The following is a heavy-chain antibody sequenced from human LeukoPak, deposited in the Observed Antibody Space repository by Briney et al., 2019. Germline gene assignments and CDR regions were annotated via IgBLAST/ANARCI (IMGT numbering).Heavy chain of an antibody. Sequence: ASVKVSCKVSGYTLTELSMHWVRQAPGKGLEGMGGFDPEDGETIYAQKFQGRVTMTEDTSTDTAYMELSSLRSEDTAIYYCATDLATIRKKDYWGQGTLVTVSS. V-gene: IGHV1-24*01. D-gene: IGHD5-12*01. CDR1: GYTLTELS. J-gene: IGHJ4*02. CDR3: ATDLATIRKKDY. CDR2: FDPEDGET.